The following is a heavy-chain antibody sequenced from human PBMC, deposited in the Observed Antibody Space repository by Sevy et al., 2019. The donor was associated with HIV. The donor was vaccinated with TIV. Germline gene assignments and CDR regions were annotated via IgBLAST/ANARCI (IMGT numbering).Heavy chain of an antibody. J-gene: IGHJ1*01. V-gene: IGHV1-18*04. D-gene: IGHD6-19*01. CDR2: ISAYNGNT. CDR1: GYTFTSYG. Sequence: ASVKVSCKASGYTFTSYGISWVRQAPGQGLEWMGWISAYNGNTNYAQKLQGRVTMTTDTSTSTAYMELRSLRSDDTAAYYCAGGAAVAGRGEYFQHWGQGTLVTVSS. CDR3: AGGAAVAGRGEYFQH.